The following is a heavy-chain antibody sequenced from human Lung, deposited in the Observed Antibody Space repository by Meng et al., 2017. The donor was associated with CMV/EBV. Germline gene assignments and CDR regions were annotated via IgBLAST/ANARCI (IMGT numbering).Heavy chain of an antibody. CDR2: INPSGGST. V-gene: IGHV1-46*01. D-gene: IGHD4-11*01. Sequence: SVXVSXXASGYTFTSYYMHWVRQAPGQGLEWMGIINPSGGSTSYAQKFQGRVTMTRDTSTSTVYMELSSLRSEDTAVYYCARDRFGVTTGMEVWGQGTTV. CDR1: GYTFTSYY. CDR3: ARDRFGVTTGMEV. J-gene: IGHJ6*01.